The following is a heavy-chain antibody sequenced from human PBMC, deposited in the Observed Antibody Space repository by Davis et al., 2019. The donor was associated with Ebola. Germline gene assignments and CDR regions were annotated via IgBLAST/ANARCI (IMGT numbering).Heavy chain of an antibody. V-gene: IGHV4-4*02. D-gene: IGHD4-17*01. CDR3: TRDGDGDYASKWDY. Sequence: MPGGSLRLSCVVSGGSISSDNWWSWVRQPPGKGPEWIGEIHHSGSTNYNPSLKSRVTISVDKSKNQFSLKLSSVTAADTAVYYCTRDGDGDYASKWDYWGQGILVTVSS. CDR1: GGSISSDNW. CDR2: IHHSGST. J-gene: IGHJ4*02.